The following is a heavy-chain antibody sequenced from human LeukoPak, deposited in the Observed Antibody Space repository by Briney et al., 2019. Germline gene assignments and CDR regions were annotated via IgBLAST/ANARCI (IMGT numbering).Heavy chain of an antibody. CDR3: AREGRSSWSTYYFDY. Sequence: GGSLRLSCAASGFTFDDYAMHWVRQAPGKGLEWVSAISGSGGSTYYADSVKGRFTISRDNAKNSLYLQMNSLRAEDTAVYYCAREGRSSWSTYYFDYWGQGTLVTVSS. CDR1: GFTFDDYA. J-gene: IGHJ4*02. D-gene: IGHD6-13*01. CDR2: ISGSGGST. V-gene: IGHV3-20*04.